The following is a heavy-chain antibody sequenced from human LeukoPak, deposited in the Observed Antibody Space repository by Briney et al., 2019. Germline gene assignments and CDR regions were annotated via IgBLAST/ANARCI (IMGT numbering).Heavy chain of an antibody. J-gene: IGHJ5*02. CDR3: ASSADDMGGFDP. CDR1: GYAFTGYY. V-gene: IGHV1-2*02. D-gene: IGHD3-9*01. Sequence: ASVKVSCKASGYAFTGYYMHWVRQAPGQGLEWMGWINPNSGGTNYAQKFQGRVTMTRDTSISTAYMELSRLRSDDTAVYYCASSADDMGGFDPWGQGTLVTVSS. CDR2: INPNSGGT.